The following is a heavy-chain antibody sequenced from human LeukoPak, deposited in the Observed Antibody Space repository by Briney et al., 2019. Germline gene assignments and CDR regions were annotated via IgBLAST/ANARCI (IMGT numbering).Heavy chain of an antibody. CDR3: ARLSLGSGYYFDY. CDR2: IYYSGST. D-gene: IGHD3-3*01. CDR1: GGSISSSSYY. V-gene: IGHV4-39*01. Sequence: SGTLSLTCTVSGGSISSSSYYWGWIRQPPGKGLEWIGSIYYSGSTQYNPSLKSRVTISVDTSKKQFSLKLSSVTAADTAVYYCARLSLGSGYYFDYWGQGTLVTVSS. J-gene: IGHJ4*02.